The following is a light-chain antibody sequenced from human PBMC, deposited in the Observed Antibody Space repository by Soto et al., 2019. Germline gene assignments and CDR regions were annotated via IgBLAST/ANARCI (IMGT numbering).Light chain of an antibody. CDR3: QSYDSSNWV. Sequence: NFMLTQPHSVSESPGKTVTISCTRSSGSIASKFVQWYQQRPGSSPTTVIYDDNQRPSGVPDRFSGSIDSSSNSASLTISGLKTEDEADYYCQSYDSSNWVFGGGTKVTVL. CDR2: DDN. CDR1: SGSIASKF. V-gene: IGLV6-57*01. J-gene: IGLJ3*02.